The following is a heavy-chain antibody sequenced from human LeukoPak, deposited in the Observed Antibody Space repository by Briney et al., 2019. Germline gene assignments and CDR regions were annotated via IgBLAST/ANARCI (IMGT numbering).Heavy chain of an antibody. J-gene: IGHJ3*02. CDR2: INAYNGNT. V-gene: IGHV1-18*01. Sequence: ASVKVSCKASGYTFTSYGISWVRQAPGQGLEWMGWINAYNGNTNYAQKLQGRVTMTTDTSTSTAYMELRSLRSDDTAVYYCARVLDIVVVPALSGDAFDIWGQGTMVTVSS. CDR1: GYTFTSYG. D-gene: IGHD2-2*03. CDR3: ARVLDIVVVPALSGDAFDI.